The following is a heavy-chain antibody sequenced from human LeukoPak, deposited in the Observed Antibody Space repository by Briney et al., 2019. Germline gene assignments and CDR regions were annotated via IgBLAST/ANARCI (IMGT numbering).Heavy chain of an antibody. CDR3: ARPTYWGSNCYFNFEY. V-gene: IGHV1-2*02. CDR1: GYTFATCF. CDR2: IKPNSGVT. D-gene: IGHD2-21*02. J-gene: IGHJ4*02. Sequence: GASVKVSFKTSGYTFATCFMHWVRQAAGQGLEWMGYIKPNSGVTNYAQKFRGRVTMTWDTSISTAYIELSGLTSDDTAIYYCARPTYWGSNCYFNFEYWGQGTLVTVSS.